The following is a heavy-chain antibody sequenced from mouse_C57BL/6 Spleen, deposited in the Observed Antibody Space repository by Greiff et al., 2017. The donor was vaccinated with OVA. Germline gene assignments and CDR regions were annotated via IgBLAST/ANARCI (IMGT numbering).Heavy chain of an antibody. V-gene: IGHV1-69*01. J-gene: IGHJ2*01. Sequence: QVQLQQPGAELVMPGASVKLSCKASGYTFTSYWMHWVKQRPGQGLEWIGEIDPSDSYTNYNQKFKGKSTLTVDKSSSTAYMQLSSLTSEDSAVYYCARKTTAGIDYWGQGTTLTVSS. CDR3: ARKTTAGIDY. CDR2: IDPSDSYT. CDR1: GYTFTSYW. D-gene: IGHD1-2*01.